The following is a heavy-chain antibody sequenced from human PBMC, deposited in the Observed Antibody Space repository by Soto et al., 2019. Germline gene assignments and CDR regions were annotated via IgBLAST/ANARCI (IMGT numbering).Heavy chain of an antibody. CDR2: ISIAGET. CDR3: ARERDSYSAAWQEFNY. CDR1: GFTFSSYD. V-gene: IGHV3-13*01. D-gene: IGHD6-13*01. Sequence: EVQLVESGGGLVQPGESLRLSCSASGFTFSSYDMHWVRQVTGKGLEWVSAISIAGETFYADSLKGRFTISRDNAKNSFYLQMNSLRAEDTAVYYCARERDSYSAAWQEFNYWGPGTLVTVSS. J-gene: IGHJ4*02.